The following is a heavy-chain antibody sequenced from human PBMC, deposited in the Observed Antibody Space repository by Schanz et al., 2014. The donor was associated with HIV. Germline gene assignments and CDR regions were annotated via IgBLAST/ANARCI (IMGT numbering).Heavy chain of an antibody. V-gene: IGHV1-2*02. CDR3: ARNIAVAGTRDVYYIDY. D-gene: IGHD6-19*01. CDR2: INGDDGAT. J-gene: IGHJ4*02. Sequence: QVQLLQSGAELKKPGASVRVSCKTSGYTFNDYYIHWVRQAPGEGLEWMGWINGDDGATRYSQKFQGRVTMTGDRSISTAYMELYGLTYDDTAVYYCARNIAVAGTRDVYYIDYWGQGTLVTVSS. CDR1: GYTFNDYY.